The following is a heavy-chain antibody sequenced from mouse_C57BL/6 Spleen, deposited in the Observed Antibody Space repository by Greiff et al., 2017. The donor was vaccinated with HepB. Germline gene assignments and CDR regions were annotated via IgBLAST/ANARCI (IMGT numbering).Heavy chain of an antibody. CDR2: IYPGDGDT. D-gene: IGHD1-1*01. CDR3: ANYYGSSYWFAY. CDR1: GYAFSSSW. Sequence: VQLQQSGPELVKPGASVKISCKASGYAFSSSWMNWVKQRPGKGLEWIVRIYPGDGDTNYNGKFKGKATLTADKSSSTAYMQLSSLTSEDSAVYFCANYYGSSYWFAYWGQGTLVTVSA. J-gene: IGHJ3*01. V-gene: IGHV1-82*01.